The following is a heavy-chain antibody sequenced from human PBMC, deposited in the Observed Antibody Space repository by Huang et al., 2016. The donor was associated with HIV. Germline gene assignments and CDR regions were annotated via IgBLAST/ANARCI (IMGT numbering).Heavy chain of an antibody. V-gene: IGHV1-18*04. CDR3: ARARGIAVVPVPGDDAFDI. CDR1: GYTFTNYG. D-gene: IGHD6-19*01. CDR2: SSAYNGNR. J-gene: IGHJ3*02. Sequence: QVQLVQSGDEVKKPGASVRVSCKASGYTFTNYGFTWVRQAPGQGLEWMGWSSAYNGNRKYAQKVQGRGTMTTDAAASTAYMEVRSLTSDATAVYYCARARGIAVVPVPGDDAFDIWGQGTMVTVSS.